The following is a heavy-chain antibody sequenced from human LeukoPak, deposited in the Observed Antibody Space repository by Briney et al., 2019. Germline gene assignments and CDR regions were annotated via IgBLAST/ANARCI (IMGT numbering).Heavy chain of an antibody. CDR2: IYTSGST. Sequence: SETLSLTCTVSGGSISSGSYYWSWIRQPAGKGLEWIGRIYTSGSTNYNPSLKSRVTISVDTSKNQFSLKLSSVTAADTAVYYCARVSVVVAATSMDVWGKGTTVTISS. V-gene: IGHV4-61*02. CDR1: GGSISSGSYY. J-gene: IGHJ6*03. CDR3: ARVSVVVAATSMDV. D-gene: IGHD2-15*01.